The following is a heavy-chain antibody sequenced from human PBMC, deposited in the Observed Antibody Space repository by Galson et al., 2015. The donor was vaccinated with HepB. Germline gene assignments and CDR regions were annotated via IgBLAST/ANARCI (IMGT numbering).Heavy chain of an antibody. J-gene: IGHJ6*02. CDR1: GFTFSSYA. V-gene: IGHV3-30*04. CDR2: ISYDGSNK. D-gene: IGHD6-19*01. Sequence: SLRLSCAASGFTFSSYALHWVRQAPGKGLEWVAVISYDGSNKNYADSVKGRFTISRDEFRNTLHLQMNSLRAEDTAIYYCARDKDPSRGWVDGLIYYGLAVWGQGTTVTVSS. CDR3: ARDKDPSRGWVDGLIYYGLAV.